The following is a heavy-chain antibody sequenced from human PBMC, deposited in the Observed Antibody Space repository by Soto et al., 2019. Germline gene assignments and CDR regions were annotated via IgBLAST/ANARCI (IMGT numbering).Heavy chain of an antibody. Sequence: PGGSLRLSCAASGFTFSSYAMSWVRQAPGKGLEWVSAISGSGGSTYYAGSVKGRFTISRDNSKNTLYLQMNSLRAEDTAVYYCAKLGDYEGDLYYYYYYMDVWGKGTTVTVSS. D-gene: IGHD4-17*01. J-gene: IGHJ6*03. CDR2: ISGSGGST. CDR1: GFTFSSYA. CDR3: AKLGDYEGDLYYYYYYMDV. V-gene: IGHV3-23*01.